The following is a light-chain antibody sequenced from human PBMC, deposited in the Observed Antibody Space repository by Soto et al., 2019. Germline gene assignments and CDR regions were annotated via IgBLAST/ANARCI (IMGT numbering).Light chain of an antibody. V-gene: IGKV1-5*03. Sequence: DIQMTQSPSTLSASVGDRVTMTCRASQRISSWLAWYQQKPGKAPKLLIYEASMLQSGVQSRFSGSGSGTKFTLTIISLQPDDSATYYCQHFLSYPLTFGGGTKVDIK. CDR1: QRISSW. CDR2: EAS. CDR3: QHFLSYPLT. J-gene: IGKJ4*01.